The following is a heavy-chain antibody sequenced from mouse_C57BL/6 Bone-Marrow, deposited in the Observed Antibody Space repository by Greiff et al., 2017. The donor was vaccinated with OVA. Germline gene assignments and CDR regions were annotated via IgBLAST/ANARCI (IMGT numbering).Heavy chain of an antibody. Sequence: EVQVVESGAGLVKPGGSLKLSCAASGFTFSSYAMSWVRQTPEKRLEWVAYISSGGDYIYYADTVKGRFTISRDNARNTLYLQMSSLKSEDTAMYYCTRAGTRYYFDYWGQGTTLTVSS. CDR2: ISSGGDYI. J-gene: IGHJ2*01. D-gene: IGHD3-1*01. V-gene: IGHV5-9-1*02. CDR3: TRAGTRYYFDY. CDR1: GFTFSSYA.